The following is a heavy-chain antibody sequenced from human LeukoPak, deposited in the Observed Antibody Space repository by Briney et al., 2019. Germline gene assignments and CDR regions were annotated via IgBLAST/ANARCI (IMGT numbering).Heavy chain of an antibody. CDR3: AKRWGDHHYSYYMDV. J-gene: IGHJ6*03. D-gene: IGHD3-16*01. V-gene: IGHV3-23*01. CDR1: GFTFSTYA. Sequence: PGGSLRLSCAASGFTFSTYAMSWVRQAPGKGLEWVSTISVSDGSTYYADSVKGRFTISRDNSKNTLYLQMNTLRAEDTAVYYCAKRWGDHHYSYYMDVWGKGTTVTVSS. CDR2: ISVSDGST.